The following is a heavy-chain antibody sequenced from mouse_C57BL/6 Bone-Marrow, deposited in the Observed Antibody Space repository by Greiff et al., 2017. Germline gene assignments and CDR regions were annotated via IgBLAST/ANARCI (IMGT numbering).Heavy chain of an antibody. V-gene: IGHV1-82*01. CDR1: GYAFRSSW. Sequence: VQLQQSGPELVKPGASVKISCKASGYAFRSSWMNWVKQRPGKGLEWIGRIYPGNGDTNYNGKFKGKATLTVDKSSSTAYMQLSSLTSKDSAVYFCARSHCSSYWYYDVWGTGTTVTVSS. D-gene: IGHD1-1*01. CDR2: IYPGNGDT. J-gene: IGHJ1*03. CDR3: ARSHCSSYWYYDV.